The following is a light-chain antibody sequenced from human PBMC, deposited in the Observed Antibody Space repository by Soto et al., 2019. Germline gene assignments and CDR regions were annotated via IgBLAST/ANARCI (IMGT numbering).Light chain of an antibody. Sequence: AIRMTQSPSSLSASTVDRVTITCRASQGISSYLAWYQQKPGKAPKLLIYAASTLQSGVPSRFSGSGSGTDFTLTISCLQSEDFATYYCQQDYRYPLTFGGGTKVEIK. J-gene: IGKJ4*01. V-gene: IGKV1-8*01. CDR3: QQDYRYPLT. CDR1: QGISSY. CDR2: AAS.